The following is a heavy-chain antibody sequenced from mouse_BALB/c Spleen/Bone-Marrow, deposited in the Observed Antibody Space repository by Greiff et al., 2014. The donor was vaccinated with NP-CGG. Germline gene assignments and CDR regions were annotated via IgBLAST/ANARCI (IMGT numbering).Heavy chain of an antibody. J-gene: IGHJ2*01. CDR1: GFTFSSYG. Sequence: EVQGVESGGGLVQPGGSLKLSCAASGFTFSSYGVSWVRQTPDKRLELVATINNNDGNTYYPDSVKGRFTISRDNAKNTLYLQMSSLKSEDTAMYYCARDNYGSRFDYWGQGTTLTVSS. CDR3: ARDNYGSRFDY. D-gene: IGHD1-1*01. V-gene: IGHV5-6-3*01. CDR2: INNNDGNT.